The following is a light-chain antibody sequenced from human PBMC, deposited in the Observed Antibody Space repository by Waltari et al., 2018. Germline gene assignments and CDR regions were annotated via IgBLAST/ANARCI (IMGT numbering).Light chain of an antibody. CDR2: VNSDGSH. Sequence: QLVLTQSPSASASLGASVKLTCTLDSGHSSNTIAWLQQQPEKGPRYLMRVNSDGSHSKGDEIPDRFSGSSSGAERYLTISSLQSEDEADYYCQTGGHGTWVFGGGTKLTVL. CDR3: QTGGHGTWV. CDR1: SGHSSNT. V-gene: IGLV4-69*01. J-gene: IGLJ3*02.